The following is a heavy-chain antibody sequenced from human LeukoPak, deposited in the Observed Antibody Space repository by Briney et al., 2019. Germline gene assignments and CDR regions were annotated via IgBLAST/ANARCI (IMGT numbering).Heavy chain of an antibody. CDR1: GDTFSNYA. D-gene: IGHD5-24*01. CDR3: ARAGWLQYYYFDY. CDR2: IIPIFGTA. Sequence: ASVKVSCKASGDTFSNYAISWVRQAPGQGLEWMGGIIPIFGTAKYAQKFQGRVTITADTSTSTAYMELSSLRSEDTAVYYCARAGWLQYYYFDYWGQGTLDTVSS. V-gene: IGHV1-69*06. J-gene: IGHJ4*02.